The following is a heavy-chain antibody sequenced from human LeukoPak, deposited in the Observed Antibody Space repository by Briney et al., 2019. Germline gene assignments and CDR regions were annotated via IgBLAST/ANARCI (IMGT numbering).Heavy chain of an antibody. CDR3: ARESDMDMVRGVRTYYYYMDV. Sequence: GGSLRLSCAASGFNLSSYEMNWVRQAPGKGLEWVSYISSSGSTIYYADSVKGRFTISRDNAKNSLYLQMNSLRAEDTAVYYCARESDMDMVRGVRTYYYYMDVWGKGTTVTVSS. CDR2: ISSSGSTI. V-gene: IGHV3-48*03. CDR1: GFNLSSYE. D-gene: IGHD3-10*01. J-gene: IGHJ6*03.